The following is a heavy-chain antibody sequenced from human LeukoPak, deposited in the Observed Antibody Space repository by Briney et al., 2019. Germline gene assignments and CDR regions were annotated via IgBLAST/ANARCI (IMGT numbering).Heavy chain of an antibody. CDR1: GGSFSGYY. V-gene: IGHV4-34*01. J-gene: IGHJ4*02. D-gene: IGHD6-19*01. CDR2: INHSGST. Sequence: SETLSLTCAVYGGSFSGYYWSWIRQPPGKGLEWIGEINHSGSTNYNPSLKSRVTISVDTSKNQFSLKPSSVTAADTAVYYCARGVRGSGWYGSLFGYWGQGTLVTVSS. CDR3: ARGVRGSGWYGSLFGY.